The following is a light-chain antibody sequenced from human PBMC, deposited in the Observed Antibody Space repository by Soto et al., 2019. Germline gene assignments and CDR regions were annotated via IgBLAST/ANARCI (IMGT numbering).Light chain of an antibody. Sequence: QSVLTQSPSVSEAPRQRVTITCSGSSSNIGDNPVNWYQQLPGKAPKLLIYYDDLLASGVSDRFSGSKSGTSASLAISGRQSEDEGDYYCAAWDDSLDGVVFGGGTKLTVL. J-gene: IGLJ2*01. CDR3: AAWDDSLDGVV. V-gene: IGLV1-36*01. CDR2: YDD. CDR1: SSNIGDNP.